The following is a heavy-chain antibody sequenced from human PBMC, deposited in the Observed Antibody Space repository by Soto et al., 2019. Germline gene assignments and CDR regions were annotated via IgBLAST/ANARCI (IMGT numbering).Heavy chain of an antibody. CDR1: GFTFSSYD. Sequence: GGSLRLSCAASGFTFSSYDMHWVRQATGKGLEWVSAIGTAGDTYYPGSVKGRFTISRENAKNSLYRQMNSLRAEDTAVYYCARGLYSSSPPGPVMDGMDVWGQGTTVTVSS. V-gene: IGHV3-13*01. J-gene: IGHJ6*02. CDR3: ARGLYSSSPPGPVMDGMDV. D-gene: IGHD6-6*01. CDR2: IGTAGDT.